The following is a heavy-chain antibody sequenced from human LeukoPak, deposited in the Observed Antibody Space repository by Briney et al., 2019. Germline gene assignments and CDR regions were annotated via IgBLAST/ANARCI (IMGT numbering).Heavy chain of an antibody. Sequence: SETLSLTCGVSGGSVINTNWWTWIRQPPGKGLEWIGYIYYSGSTKYNPSLKSRVTISVDTSKNQFSLKLSSVTAADTAVYYCARGGTTVTPGLLWFDPWGQGTLVTVSS. CDR1: GGSVINTNW. CDR2: IYYSGST. V-gene: IGHV4-59*02. CDR3: ARGGTTVTPGLLWFDP. J-gene: IGHJ5*02. D-gene: IGHD4-17*01.